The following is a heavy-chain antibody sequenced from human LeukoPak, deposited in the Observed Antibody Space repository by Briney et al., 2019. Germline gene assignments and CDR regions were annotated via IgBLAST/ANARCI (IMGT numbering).Heavy chain of an antibody. CDR2: ISNVGSTT. J-gene: IGHJ5*02. Sequence: GGSLRLSCTTSEFTFSNSWMHWVRQAPGKGLVWVSRISNVGSTTNYADSVKGRFTISRDNAKNTLYLQVNSLRAEDTAVYYCARDYLGWFDPWGQGTLVTVSS. CDR1: EFTFSNSW. CDR3: ARDYLGWFDP. V-gene: IGHV3-74*01.